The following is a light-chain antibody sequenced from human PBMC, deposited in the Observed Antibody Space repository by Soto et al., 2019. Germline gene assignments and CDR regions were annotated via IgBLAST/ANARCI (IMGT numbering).Light chain of an antibody. V-gene: IGLV1-36*01. J-gene: IGLJ2*01. Sequence: QSVLSQPPSVSEAPRQRVTISCSGSNSNIGNNAVNWYQQLPGKAPKLLIYSDALLPSGVSDRFSGSKSGTSASLAISGLQSEDEADYYCAAWDGSLNVVVFGGGTKLTVL. CDR1: NSNIGNNA. CDR3: AAWDGSLNVVV. CDR2: SDA.